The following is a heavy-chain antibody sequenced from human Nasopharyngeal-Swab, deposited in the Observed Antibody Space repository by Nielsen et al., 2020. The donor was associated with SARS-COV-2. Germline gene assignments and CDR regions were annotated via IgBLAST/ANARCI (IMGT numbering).Heavy chain of an antibody. D-gene: IGHD3-22*01. Sequence: ASVKVSCKASGYTFTNYAIHWARQAPGQRLEWMGWINAGNGKTKSSQKLQGRVTITRDTSASTAYMELSSLRSEDTAVYYCARISYYDSSGYWPYFDYWGQGTLVTVSS. CDR1: GYTFTNYA. V-gene: IGHV1-3*01. CDR3: ARISYYDSSGYWPYFDY. CDR2: INAGNGKT. J-gene: IGHJ4*02.